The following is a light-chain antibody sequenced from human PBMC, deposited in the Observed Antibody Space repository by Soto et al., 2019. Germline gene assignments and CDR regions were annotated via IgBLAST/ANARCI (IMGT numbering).Light chain of an antibody. CDR2: DAS. Sequence: EIVLTQSPATLSLSPGERATLSCGASQSVSRSSLAWYQQKPGLAPRLLIYDASSRATGIPDRFSGSGSGTDFTLTISRLEPEDFAVYYCQQYGSSPYTFGQGTKLEIK. J-gene: IGKJ2*01. CDR1: QSVSRSS. CDR3: QQYGSSPYT. V-gene: IGKV3D-20*01.